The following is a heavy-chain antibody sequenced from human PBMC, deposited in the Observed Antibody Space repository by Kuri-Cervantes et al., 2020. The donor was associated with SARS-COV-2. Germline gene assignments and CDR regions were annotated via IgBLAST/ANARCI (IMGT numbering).Heavy chain of an antibody. J-gene: IGHJ3*02. CDR3: ARGMELYIPRAFDI. V-gene: IGHV4-34*01. CDR1: GGSFSDYY. Sequence: SQTLSLTCAVYGGSFSDYYWTWIRQPPGKGLERIGEINHSGSTNYNPSLKSRVTISVDMSKDQFSLKLSSVTAADTAVYYCARGMELYIPRAFDIWGQGTMVTVSS. D-gene: IGHD1-7*01. CDR2: INHSGST.